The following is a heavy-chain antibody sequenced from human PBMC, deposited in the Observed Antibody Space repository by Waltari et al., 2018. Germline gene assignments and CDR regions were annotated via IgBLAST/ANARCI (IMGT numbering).Heavy chain of an antibody. Sequence: QVQLQQWGAGLLTPSETLSLTCAVYGGSFSGSSWCWTRQPPGQGLEWIGEINHSGSTNYHPSLKSRVTISVDTSKHQFSLKLSSVTAADTAVYYCARGGRGSGWYGGYWGQGTLVTVSS. V-gene: IGHV4-34*01. CDR2: INHSGST. D-gene: IGHD6-19*01. CDR3: ARGGRGSGWYGGY. J-gene: IGHJ4*02. CDR1: GGSFSGSS.